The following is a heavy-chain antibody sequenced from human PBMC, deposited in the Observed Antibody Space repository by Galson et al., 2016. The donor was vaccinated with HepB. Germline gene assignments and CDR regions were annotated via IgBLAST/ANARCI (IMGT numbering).Heavy chain of an antibody. J-gene: IGHJ4*01. CDR2: IYAGGSA. CDR3: ARERREYYYDGSGYYPWYYFDF. D-gene: IGHD3-22*01. CDR1: GFAVSSNF. Sequence: SLRLSCAASGFAVSSNFMTWVRQAPGKGLEWVSVIYAGGSAYYADSVKGRFTISRDNSKNTLYLQMNSLRAEDTAVYYCARERREYYYDGSGYYPWYYFDFWGHGTLVTVSS. V-gene: IGHV3-53*01.